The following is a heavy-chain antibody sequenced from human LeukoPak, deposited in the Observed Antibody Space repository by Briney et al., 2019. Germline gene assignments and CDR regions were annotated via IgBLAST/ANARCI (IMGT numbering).Heavy chain of an antibody. D-gene: IGHD2-2*01. CDR2: ISGSGGST. J-gene: IGHJ4*02. CDR1: GFTFSSYA. V-gene: IGHV3-23*01. Sequence: GGSLRLSCAASGFTFSSYAMSWVRQAPGKGLEWVSAISGSGGSTYYADSVKGRFTISRDNSKNTLYLQMNSLRAEDTAVYYCAKERRSGTTPFKRPPGYWGQGTLVTVSS. CDR3: AKERRSGTTPFKRPPGY.